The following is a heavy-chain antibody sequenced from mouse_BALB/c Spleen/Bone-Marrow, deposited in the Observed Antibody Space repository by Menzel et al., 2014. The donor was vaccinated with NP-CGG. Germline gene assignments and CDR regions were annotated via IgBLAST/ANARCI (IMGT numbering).Heavy chain of an antibody. J-gene: IGHJ4*01. CDR1: GYAFTNYL. D-gene: IGHD4-1*01. CDR2: INPGSGGT. V-gene: IGHV1-54*01. Sequence: QVQLQQPGAELVRPGTSVKVSCKASGYAFTNYLIEWVKQRPGQGLELIGVINPGSGGTNYNEKFKAKATLTADKSSSTAYMQLSSLTSDDPAVYFCARCLTGTSAMDYWGQGTSVTVSS. CDR3: ARCLTGTSAMDY.